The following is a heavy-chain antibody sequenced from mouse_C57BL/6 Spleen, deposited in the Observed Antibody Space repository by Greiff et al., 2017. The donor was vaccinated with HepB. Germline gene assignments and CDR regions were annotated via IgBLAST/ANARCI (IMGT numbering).Heavy chain of an antibody. D-gene: IGHD2-13*01. CDR2: IYPGDGDT. CDR3: AGGDLDY. CDR1: GYAFSSSW. V-gene: IGHV1-82*01. Sequence: VQLQQSGPELEKPGASVKISCKASGYAFSSSWMNWVKQRPGKGLEWIGRIYPGDGDTNYNGKFKGKATLTADKSSSTAYMQLSSLTSEDSAVYFCAGGDLDYWGQGTTLTVSS. J-gene: IGHJ2*01.